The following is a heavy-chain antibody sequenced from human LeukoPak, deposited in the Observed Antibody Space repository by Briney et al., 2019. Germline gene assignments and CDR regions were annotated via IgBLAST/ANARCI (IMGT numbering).Heavy chain of an antibody. CDR3: ARRQDNDFWSGYSSYYFDY. CDR2: INWNGGST. D-gene: IGHD3-3*01. V-gene: IGHV3-20*04. CDR1: GFTFDDYG. J-gene: IGHJ4*02. Sequence: GGSLRLPCAASGFTFDDYGMSWVRQAPGKGLEWVSGINWNGGSTGYADSVKGRFTISRDNAKNSLYLQMNSLRAEDTALYYCARRQDNDFWSGYSSYYFDYWGQGTLVTVSS.